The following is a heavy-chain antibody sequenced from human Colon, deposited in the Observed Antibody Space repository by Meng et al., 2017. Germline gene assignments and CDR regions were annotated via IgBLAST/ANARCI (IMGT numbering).Heavy chain of an antibody. J-gene: IGHJ4*02. V-gene: IGHV4-34*01. D-gene: IGHD3-22*01. CDR3: ASSDYYRSDY. CDR1: GGSFSGYY. Sequence: QVHLQQWGAGLLKPSETLSLTCAVYGGSFSGYYWSWICQPPGKGLEWIGEINHSGSTNYNPSLKSRVTISVDKSKNQLSLKLNSVTAADTAVYYCASSDYYRSDYWGQGTLVTVSS. CDR2: INHSGST.